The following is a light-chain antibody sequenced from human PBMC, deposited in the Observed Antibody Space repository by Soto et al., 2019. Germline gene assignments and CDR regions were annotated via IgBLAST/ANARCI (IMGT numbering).Light chain of an antibody. CDR1: QSVSTN. CDR2: GAS. V-gene: IGKV3-15*01. J-gene: IGKJ2*01. CDR3: QQYNNWPPYT. Sequence: EIVMTQSPATLSVSPGERVTLSCRASQSVSTNLAWFQQKPGQTPRLLIYGASTRANGIPSRFSGSESGTEFTLTVSSLQSEDVATYYCQQYNNWPPYTFGQGTKLEIK.